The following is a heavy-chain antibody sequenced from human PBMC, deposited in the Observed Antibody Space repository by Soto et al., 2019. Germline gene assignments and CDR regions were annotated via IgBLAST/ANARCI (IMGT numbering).Heavy chain of an antibody. V-gene: IGHV3-23*01. CDR2: INGSGSKK. CDR3: VRDIAE. J-gene: IGHJ4*02. CDR1: GFTFSSYA. Sequence: GGSLRLSCAASGFTFSSYAMSWVRQAPGKGLEWVSNINGSGSKKYYADSMKGRFTISRDNAKNTLYLQMNSLRAEDTAMYYCVRDIAEWGQGTLVTVSS. D-gene: IGHD6-13*01.